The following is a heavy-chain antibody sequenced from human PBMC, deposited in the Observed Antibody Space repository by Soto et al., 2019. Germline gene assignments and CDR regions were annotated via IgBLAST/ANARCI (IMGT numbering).Heavy chain of an antibody. CDR2: IRNKAARYTT. CDR3: DSRYSGTKEVDF. D-gene: IGHD3-10*01. CDR1: GFTFSAHY. Sequence: EVQLVESGGGLVQPGGSLRLSCAASGFTFSAHYMDWVRQSPGKGLELVGRIRNKAARYTTEYAASVEGRFTISRDDSKNSLYLQMNSLKTEDTAVYYCDSRYSGTKEVDFWGQGTLVTVSS. J-gene: IGHJ4*02. V-gene: IGHV3-72*01.